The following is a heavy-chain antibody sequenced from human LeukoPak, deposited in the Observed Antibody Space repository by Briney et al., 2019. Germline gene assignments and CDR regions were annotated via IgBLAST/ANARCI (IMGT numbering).Heavy chain of an antibody. Sequence: SVKVSCKASGGTFSSYAISWVRQAPGQGLEYMGRIIPIFGTPNYAQKFQGRVTITTDESTTTTYMELSSLRSEDTAVYYCARDKTGHRYIYGDYHPFDHWGQGTLVTVSS. J-gene: IGHJ4*02. V-gene: IGHV1-69*05. CDR2: IIPIFGTP. D-gene: IGHD4-17*01. CDR1: GGTFSSYA. CDR3: ARDKTGHRYIYGDYHPFDH.